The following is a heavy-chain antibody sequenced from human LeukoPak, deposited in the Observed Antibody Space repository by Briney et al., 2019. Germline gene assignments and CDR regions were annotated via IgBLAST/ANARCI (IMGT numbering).Heavy chain of an antibody. D-gene: IGHD3-9*01. Sequence: GGSLRLSCAASGFTFSIYSMHWVRQAPGKGLEWGTFIGSDGNNEYYADSVKGRFTISRDNPKNTLYLQMNSLRTEDTGVYYCARAVFDWLFGASDYWGQGTLVTVSS. CDR3: ARAVFDWLFGASDY. V-gene: IGHV3-30*02. J-gene: IGHJ4*02. CDR1: GFTFSIYS. CDR2: IGSDGNNE.